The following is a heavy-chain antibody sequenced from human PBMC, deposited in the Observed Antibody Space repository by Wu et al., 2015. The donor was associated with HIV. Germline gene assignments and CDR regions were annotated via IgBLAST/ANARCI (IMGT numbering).Heavy chain of an antibody. CDR1: GYTFTGYY. D-gene: IGHD3-9*01. CDR2: TNPNSGGT. V-gene: IGHV1-2*02. J-gene: IGHJ4*02. CDR3: ARDYYDVLTTFSHYFFDL. Sequence: QVQLVQSGAEVKKSGASVKVSCKASGYTFTGYYMHWLRQAPGQGLEWMGWTNPNSGGTKYAQKFQGRVTLTRDTSITTACMEMSGLRSDDTAVYYCARDYYDVLTTFSHYFFDLWGQGTLVTVSS.